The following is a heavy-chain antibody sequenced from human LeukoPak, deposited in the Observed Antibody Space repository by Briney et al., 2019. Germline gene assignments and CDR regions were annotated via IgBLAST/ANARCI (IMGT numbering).Heavy chain of an antibody. Sequence: SETLSLTCTVSGGSISSYYWTWIRQPPGKGLEWIGSLYYSGSTNYNPSLKSRVTISVDTSKNQFSLKLSSVTAADTAVYYCARSPYDSSGYYSRTDASDIWGQGTMVTVSS. CDR2: LYYSGST. CDR3: ARSPYDSSGYYSRTDASDI. J-gene: IGHJ3*02. CDR1: GGSISSYY. V-gene: IGHV4-59*12. D-gene: IGHD3-22*01.